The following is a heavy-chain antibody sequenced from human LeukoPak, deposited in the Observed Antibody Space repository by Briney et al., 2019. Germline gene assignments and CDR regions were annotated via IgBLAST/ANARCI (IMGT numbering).Heavy chain of an antibody. V-gene: IGHV3-23*01. J-gene: IGHJ2*01. CDR2: ISDSGGGT. D-gene: IGHD6-13*01. CDR3: AKGMAATGTWYFDL. Sequence: GGSLRLSCAASGFTFSNFAMSWVRQAPGKGLQWVSAISDSGGGTFYADSVKGRFTISRDNSKNTLYLQMNSLRAEDTAVYYCAKGMAATGTWYFDLWGRGTLVTVSS. CDR1: GFTFSNFA.